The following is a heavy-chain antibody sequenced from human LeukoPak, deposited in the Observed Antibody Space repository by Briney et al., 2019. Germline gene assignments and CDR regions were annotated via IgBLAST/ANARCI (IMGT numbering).Heavy chain of an antibody. D-gene: IGHD3-22*01. J-gene: IGHJ4*02. CDR2: IYSGGST. Sequence: PGGSLRLSCAASGFTVSSNYMSWVRQAPGKGLEWVSVIYSGGSTYYADSVKGRFTISRDNSKNTLHLEMNSLKTEDTAVYYCTYYYDSSGSHPTRNFDYWGQGTLVTVSS. CDR1: GFTVSSNY. V-gene: IGHV3-53*01. CDR3: TYYYDSSGSHPTRNFDY.